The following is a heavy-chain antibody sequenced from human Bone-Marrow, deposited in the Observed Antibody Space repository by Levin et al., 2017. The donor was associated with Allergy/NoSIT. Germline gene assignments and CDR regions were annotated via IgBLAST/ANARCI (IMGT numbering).Heavy chain of an antibody. Sequence: PGGSLRLSCAASGFTFSSYGMHWVRQAPGKGLEWVAVISYDGSNKYYADSVKGRFTISRDNSKNTLYLQMNSLRAEDTAVYYCAKDRHYKNYYDSSGWAYWGQGTLVTVSS. J-gene: IGHJ4*02. CDR2: ISYDGSNK. D-gene: IGHD3-22*01. CDR3: AKDRHYKNYYDSSGWAY. V-gene: IGHV3-30*18. CDR1: GFTFSSYG.